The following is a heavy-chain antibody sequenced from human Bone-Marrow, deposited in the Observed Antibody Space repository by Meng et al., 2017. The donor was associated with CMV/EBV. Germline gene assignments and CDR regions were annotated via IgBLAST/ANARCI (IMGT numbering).Heavy chain of an antibody. CDR2: INHSGST. CDR3: ARHPRVYQLLYLDY. J-gene: IGHJ4*02. V-gene: IGHV4-34*01. CDR1: GGSFSAYY. Sequence: SETLSLTCAVYGGSFSAYYWSWIRQPPGKGLEWIGEINHSGSTNYNPSLKSRVTMSVDTSKNQFSLRLSSVTAADTAVYYCARHPRVYQLLYLDYWGQGTLVTVSS. D-gene: IGHD2-2*01.